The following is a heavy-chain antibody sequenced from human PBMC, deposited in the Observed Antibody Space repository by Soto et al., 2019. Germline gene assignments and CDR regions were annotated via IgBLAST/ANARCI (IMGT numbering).Heavy chain of an antibody. CDR3: ARLPNKSPQN. CDR1: GFTFNSYW. Sequence: EVQLVESGGGLVQPGGSLRLSCAASGFTFNSYWMHWVRQAPGKGLVWVSSISTDASSTSYADPVKGRFTISRDNAKTTLYLQMNSVRAEDTAVYYCARLPNKSPQNWGQGTLVIVSP. CDR2: ISTDASST. J-gene: IGHJ1*01. V-gene: IGHV3-74*01.